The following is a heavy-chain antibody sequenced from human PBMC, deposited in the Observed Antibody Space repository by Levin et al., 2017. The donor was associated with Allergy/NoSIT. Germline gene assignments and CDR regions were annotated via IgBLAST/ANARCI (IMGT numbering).Heavy chain of an antibody. Sequence: GASVKVSCAASGFTVSSNYMSWVRQAPGKGLEWVSVIYSGGSTYYADSVKGRFTISRDNSKNTLYLQMNSLRAEDTAVYYCARDGVTSGSEQAFDIWGQGTMVTVSS. CDR3: ARDGVTSGSEQAFDI. D-gene: IGHD1-26*01. CDR2: IYSGGST. V-gene: IGHV3-53*01. CDR1: GFTVSSNY. J-gene: IGHJ3*02.